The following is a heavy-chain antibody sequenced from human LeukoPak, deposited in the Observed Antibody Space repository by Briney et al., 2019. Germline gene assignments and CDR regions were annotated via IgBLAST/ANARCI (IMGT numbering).Heavy chain of an antibody. J-gene: IGHJ4*02. CDR1: GFTFDDYA. CDR2: ISWNSGSI. Sequence: GGSLRLSCAASGFTFDDYAMHWVRQAPGKGLEWVSGISWNSGSIGYADSVKGRFTISRDNSKNTLYLQMNSLRTEDTAVCYCAKDRGIAVTGTYPRGGFDFWGQGTLVTVSS. D-gene: IGHD6-19*01. V-gene: IGHV3-9*01. CDR3: AKDRGIAVTGTYPRGGFDF.